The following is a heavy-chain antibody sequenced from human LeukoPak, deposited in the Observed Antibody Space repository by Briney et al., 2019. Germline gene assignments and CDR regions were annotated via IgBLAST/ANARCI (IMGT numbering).Heavy chain of an antibody. CDR2: IYPGDSDT. J-gene: IGHJ5*02. V-gene: IGHV5-51*01. D-gene: IGHD6-6*01. CDR3: WRLIVGSSSPGWFDP. CDR1: GYTFTSYW. Sequence: GESPKIPCQSSGYTFTSYWIGWVRQMPGKGLQWMGIIYPGDSDTTYSPSFQGQVTISADKSISTAYLQWSSLKASDTAIYYCWRLIVGSSSPGWFDPWGQGTLVTVSS.